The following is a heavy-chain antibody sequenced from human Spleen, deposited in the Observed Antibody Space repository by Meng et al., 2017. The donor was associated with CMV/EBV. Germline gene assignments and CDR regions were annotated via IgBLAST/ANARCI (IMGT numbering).Heavy chain of an antibody. J-gene: IGHJ4*02. CDR2: INSAGGFI. Sequence: GGSLRLSCAASGFAFSRYSMNWVRQAPGKGLEWVSSINSAGGFIYLADSLKGRFTISRDNDKNLLYLQMNSLRAEDTAIYYCVSPEINGLSKHFDHWGQGTLVTVSS. V-gene: IGHV3-21*01. CDR3: VSPEINGLSKHFDH. D-gene: IGHD1-14*01. CDR1: GFAFSRYS.